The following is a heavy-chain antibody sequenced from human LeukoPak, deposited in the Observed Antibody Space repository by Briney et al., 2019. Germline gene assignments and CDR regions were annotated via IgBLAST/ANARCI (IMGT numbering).Heavy chain of an antibody. CDR1: GFSFSNSA. Sequence: GGSLRLSCAASGFSFSNSAMHWVRQAPGKGLEWVAVISFDGTNKYYADSVKGRFTISRDNSKNTLYLQMNSLRAEDTAVYYCAKDMGQGLRAFDYWGQGTLVTVSS. CDR3: AKDMGQGLRAFDY. CDR2: ISFDGTNK. J-gene: IGHJ4*02. V-gene: IGHV3-30-3*01. D-gene: IGHD3-3*01.